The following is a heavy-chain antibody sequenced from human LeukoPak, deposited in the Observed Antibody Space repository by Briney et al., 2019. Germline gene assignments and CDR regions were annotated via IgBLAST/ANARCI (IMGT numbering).Heavy chain of an antibody. CDR3: ARGMGYSSSSGWVWSDP. V-gene: IGHV1-69*05. CDR1: GGTFSSYA. Sequence: SVKVSCKASGGTFSSYAISWVRQAPGQGLEWMGGIIPIFGTANYAQKFQGRVTITTDESTSTAYMELSSLRSEDTAVYYCARGMGYSSSSGWVWSDPWGQGTLVTVSS. D-gene: IGHD6-6*01. J-gene: IGHJ5*02. CDR2: IIPIFGTA.